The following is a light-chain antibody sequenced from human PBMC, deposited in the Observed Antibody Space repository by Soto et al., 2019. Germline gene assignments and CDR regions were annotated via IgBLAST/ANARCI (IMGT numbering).Light chain of an antibody. CDR3: QQYNSYPWT. V-gene: IGKV1-5*03. J-gene: IGKJ1*01. CDR1: QSISSW. CDR2: KAT. Sequence: DIQMTQSPSTLSASVGDRVTITCRASQSISSWLAWYQQKPGKAPKLLNYKATSLESGVPSRVSGSGSGTEFTLTISSLQPDNLATYYGQQYNSYPWTFGQGTKVEI.